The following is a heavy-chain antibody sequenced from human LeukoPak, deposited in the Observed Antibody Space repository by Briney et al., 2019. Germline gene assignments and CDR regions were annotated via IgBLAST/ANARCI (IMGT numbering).Heavy chain of an antibody. CDR1: GGSVSSDY. Sequence: SETLSLTCTVSGGSVSSDYWNWIRQPPGKGLEWIGYISYSGTTNYNPSLKSRVTISVDMSKNQFSLKLSSVTAADTAVYYCARGLGSSGGSCYADYWGQGTLVTVSS. CDR2: ISYSGTT. J-gene: IGHJ4*02. V-gene: IGHV4-59*02. D-gene: IGHD2-15*01. CDR3: ARGLGSSGGSCYADY.